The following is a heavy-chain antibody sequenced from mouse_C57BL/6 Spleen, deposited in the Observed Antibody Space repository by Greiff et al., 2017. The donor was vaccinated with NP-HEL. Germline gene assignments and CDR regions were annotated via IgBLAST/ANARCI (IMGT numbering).Heavy chain of an antibody. J-gene: IGHJ2*01. V-gene: IGHV1-82*01. D-gene: IGHD4-1*01. Sequence: VQLQQSGPELVKPGASVKISCKASGYAFSSSWMNWVKQRPGKGLEWIGRIYPGDGDTNYNGKFKGKATLTADKSSSTAYMQLSSLTSEDSAVYFCARERTGTDYWGQGTTRTVSS. CDR3: ARERTGTDY. CDR1: GYAFSSSW. CDR2: IYPGDGDT.